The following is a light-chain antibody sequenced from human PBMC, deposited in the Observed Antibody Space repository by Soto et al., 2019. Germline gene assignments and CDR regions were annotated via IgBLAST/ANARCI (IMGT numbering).Light chain of an antibody. CDR1: QSISSY. CDR2: DAY. J-gene: IGKJ1*01. CDR3: QQYNSYWT. Sequence: DIQMTQSPSSLSASVGDRVTITCRASQSISSYLNWYQQKPGKAPKLLIYDAYSLESGVPSRFSGSGSGTEFTLTISSLQPDDFATYYCQQYNSYWTFGQGTKLDIK. V-gene: IGKV1-5*01.